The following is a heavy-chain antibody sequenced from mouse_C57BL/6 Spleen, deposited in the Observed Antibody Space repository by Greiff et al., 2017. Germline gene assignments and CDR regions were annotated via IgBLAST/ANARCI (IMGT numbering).Heavy chain of an antibody. J-gene: IGHJ3*01. CDR2: IDPKSGGT. Sequence: QVQLQQPGAELVKPGASVKLSCKASGYTFTSYWMHWVKQRPGRGLEWIGRIDPKSGGTKYNEKFKSKATLTVDKPSSTAYMQLSSLTSEDSAVYYCARSDYDGYPAWFAYWGQGTLVTVSA. V-gene: IGHV1-72*01. CDR1: GYTFTSYW. CDR3: ARSDYDGYPAWFAY. D-gene: IGHD2-3*01.